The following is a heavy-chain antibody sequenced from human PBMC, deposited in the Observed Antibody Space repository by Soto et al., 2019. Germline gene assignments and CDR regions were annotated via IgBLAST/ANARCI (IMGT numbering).Heavy chain of an antibody. D-gene: IGHD5-18*01. CDR1: GFTFGDYA. J-gene: IGHJ4*02. CDR2: IRSKAYGGTT. Sequence: PGGSLRLSCTASGFTFGDYAMSWFRQAPGKGLEWVGFIRSKAYGGTTEYAASVKGRFTISRDDSKSIAYLQMNSLKTEDTAVYYCTRDPVDTVRGDYFDYWGQGTLVTV. V-gene: IGHV3-49*03. CDR3: TRDPVDTVRGDYFDY.